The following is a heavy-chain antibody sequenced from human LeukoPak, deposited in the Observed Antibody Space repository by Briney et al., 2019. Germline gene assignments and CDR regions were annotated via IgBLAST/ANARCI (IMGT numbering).Heavy chain of an antibody. J-gene: IGHJ3*02. V-gene: IGHV4-39*07. Sequence: SATLSLTCTVSGGSIISSSYYWGRIRQPPGQGLEWIGSIYYSGSTYYNPSLKSRVTISVDTSKKQFSLRLSSVTAADAAVYYCARSSYYYGADAYDIWGQGSMVTVSS. CDR2: IYYSGST. CDR1: GGSIISSSYY. CDR3: ARSSYYYGADAYDI. D-gene: IGHD3-10*01.